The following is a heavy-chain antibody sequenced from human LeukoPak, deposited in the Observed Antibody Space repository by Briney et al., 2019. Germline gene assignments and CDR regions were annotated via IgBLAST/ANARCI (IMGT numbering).Heavy chain of an antibody. CDR2: IYYSGST. J-gene: IGHJ4*02. D-gene: IGHD2/OR15-2a*01. Sequence: RPSETLSLTCTVSGGSITSYYWSWIRQPPGKGLEWIGYIYYSGSTNYNPPLKSRVIISVETSKNQFSLKLRSVTAADTAVYYCARHIPGNPYFDYWGQGTLVTVSS. CDR1: GGSITSYY. V-gene: IGHV4-59*08. CDR3: ARHIPGNPYFDY.